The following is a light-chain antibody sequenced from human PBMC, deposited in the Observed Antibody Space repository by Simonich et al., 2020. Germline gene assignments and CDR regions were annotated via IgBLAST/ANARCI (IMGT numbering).Light chain of an antibody. Sequence: QSALTQPASVSGSPGQSITFSCTGTSSDVVSYNLVSWYQQHPGKAPKLMIYEGSKRPSGVSKRFSGSKSGNTASLTISGLQAEDEADYYCCSYAGSSTWVFGGGTKLTVL. CDR3: CSYAGSSTWV. CDR1: SSDVVSYNL. J-gene: IGLJ3*02. CDR2: EGS. V-gene: IGLV2-23*01.